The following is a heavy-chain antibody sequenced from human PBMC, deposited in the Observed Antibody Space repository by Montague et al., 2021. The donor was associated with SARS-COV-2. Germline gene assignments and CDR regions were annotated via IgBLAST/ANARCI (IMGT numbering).Heavy chain of an antibody. CDR1: GGSFSSGDSY. J-gene: IGHJ4*02. V-gene: IGHV4-39*01. Sequence: SETLSLTCSVSGGSFSSGDSYWGWLRQAPGKGLEWIGDLHYAGSAYYNPSLRSRVTISAETSKNQFSLKLNSVTAADTAVYYCVATYNGNWYYFDYWGQGTLVTVSS. D-gene: IGHD6-13*01. CDR2: LHYAGSA. CDR3: VATYNGNWYYFDY.